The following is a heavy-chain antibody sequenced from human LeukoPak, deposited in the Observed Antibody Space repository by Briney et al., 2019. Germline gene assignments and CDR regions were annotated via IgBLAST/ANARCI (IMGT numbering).Heavy chain of an antibody. CDR2: INHSGNT. D-gene: IGHD1-14*01. CDR1: GGSISSYY. J-gene: IGHJ5*02. Sequence: PSETLSLTCTVSGGSISSYYWSWIRQPPGKGLEWIGEINHSGNTNYNPSLKSRCTISEGTSKNQFFLKRSSVTAADTAVYYCARHSRWGRRSGPFDPWGQGTLVTVSS. CDR3: ARHSRWGRRSGPFDP. V-gene: IGHV4-34*01.